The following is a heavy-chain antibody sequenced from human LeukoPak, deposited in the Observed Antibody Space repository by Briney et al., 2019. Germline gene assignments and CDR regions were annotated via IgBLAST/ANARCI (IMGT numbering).Heavy chain of an antibody. Sequence: GGSLRLSCAGSGFMLSSYWMSWVRQAPGKGLEWVANIKKDGSEKYYVDSVKGRFTISRDNAKNSLYLQMNSLRAEDTAVYYCARDLYRIVVVPHYFDYWGQGTLVTVSS. V-gene: IGHV3-7*01. CDR1: GFMLSSYW. J-gene: IGHJ4*02. D-gene: IGHD3-22*01. CDR3: ARDLYRIVVVPHYFDY. CDR2: IKKDGSEK.